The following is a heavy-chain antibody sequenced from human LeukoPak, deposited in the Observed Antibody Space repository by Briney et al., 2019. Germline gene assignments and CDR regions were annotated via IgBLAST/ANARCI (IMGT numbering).Heavy chain of an antibody. V-gene: IGHV1-18*01. CDR3: AREGGIARPPYLYYYIDV. CDR1: GYTFNNHD. D-gene: IGHD6-6*01. Sequence: ASVKVSCTASGYTFNNHDINWVRQAPGRGLEWMGWINTYSANTNYAQEFQDRVIMTTDTSTSTAYMELRSLRSDDTAVYYCAREGGIARPPYLYYYIDVWGKGTTVTVSS. CDR2: INTYSANT. J-gene: IGHJ6*03.